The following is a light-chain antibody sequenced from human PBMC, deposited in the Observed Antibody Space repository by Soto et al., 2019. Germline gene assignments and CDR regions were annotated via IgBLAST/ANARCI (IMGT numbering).Light chain of an antibody. J-gene: IGLJ2*01. Sequence: QSALTQPRSVSGSPGQSVIISCTGTSSDVGGYNYISWYQQHPGKAPKLMIYDVSKRPSGVPDRFSGSKSGNTASLTISGLQAEDEADYCCCAYGGSYTSYLVFGGGTKLTVL. CDR3: CAYGGSYTSYLV. CDR1: SSDVGGYNY. V-gene: IGLV2-11*01. CDR2: DVS.